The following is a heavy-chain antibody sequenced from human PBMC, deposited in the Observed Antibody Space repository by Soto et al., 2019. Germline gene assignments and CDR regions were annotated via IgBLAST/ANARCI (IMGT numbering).Heavy chain of an antibody. J-gene: IGHJ6*02. CDR2: VRIKAYGGTT. CDR1: GFTFGDYA. CDR3: SRDRYFSTDV. D-gene: IGHD3-9*01. V-gene: IGHV3-49*03. Sequence: GSLRLSCTASGFTFGDYAMSWFRQAPGKGLEWVGFVRIKAYGGTTEYAASVKGRFTISRDDSRSIAYLQMNSLKTGDTAMYYCSRDRYFSTDVWGQGTTVTVSS.